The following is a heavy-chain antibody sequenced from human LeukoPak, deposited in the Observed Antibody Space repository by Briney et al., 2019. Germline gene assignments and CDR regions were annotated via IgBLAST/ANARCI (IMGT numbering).Heavy chain of an antibody. V-gene: IGHV4-34*01. CDR2: INHSGST. J-gene: IGHJ4*02. CDR3: ARSHPVWWLPAPKYYFDY. D-gene: IGHD5-12*01. CDR1: GGSISSGGYY. Sequence: PSETLSLTCAVSGGSISSGGYYWSWIRQPPGKGLEWIGEINHSGSTNYNPSLKSRVTISVDTSKNQFSLKLSSVTAADTAVYYCARSHPVWWLPAPKYYFDYWGQGTLVTVSS.